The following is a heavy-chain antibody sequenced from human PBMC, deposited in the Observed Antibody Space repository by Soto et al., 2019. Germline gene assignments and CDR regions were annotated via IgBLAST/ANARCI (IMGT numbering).Heavy chain of an antibody. CDR3: ATDRGGAPFDY. Sequence: QVQLVESGGGVVQPGTSLRLTCAASGFTFSSYGMHWVRQAPGKGLEWVAVIWHDGNNKYYADSVKGRFTISRDNSKNTVYLQMNSLRAEDTAVYYCATDRGGAPFDYWGQGALVTVSS. CDR1: GFTFSSYG. CDR2: IWHDGNNK. V-gene: IGHV3-33*01. J-gene: IGHJ4*02. D-gene: IGHD3-10*01.